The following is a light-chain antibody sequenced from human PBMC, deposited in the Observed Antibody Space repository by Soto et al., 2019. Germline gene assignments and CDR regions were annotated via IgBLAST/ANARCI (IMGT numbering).Light chain of an antibody. V-gene: IGKV1-9*01. CDR1: QDISNF. J-gene: IGKJ4*01. CDR2: EAS. Sequence: DIQLTQSPSFLSASVGDRVTITCRVSQDISNFLAWYQQKPGRAPKFLIYEASTLQSGVPSRFSGSGSGTEFTLTISSLQPEDSATYYCQQLNSYPLTFGGGTNVEIK. CDR3: QQLNSYPLT.